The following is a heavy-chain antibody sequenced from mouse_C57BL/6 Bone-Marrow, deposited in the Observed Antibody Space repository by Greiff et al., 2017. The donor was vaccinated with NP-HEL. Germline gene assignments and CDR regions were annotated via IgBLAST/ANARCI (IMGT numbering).Heavy chain of an antibody. Sequence: QVQLKESGAELARPGASVKLSCKASGYTFTSYGISWVKQRTGQGLEWIGEIYPRSGNTYYNEKFKGKATLTADKSSSTAYMELRSLTSEDSAVYFCAVWLLRPPWFAYWGQGTLVTVSA. D-gene: IGHD2-3*01. CDR1: GYTFTSYG. V-gene: IGHV1-81*01. CDR3: AVWLLRPPWFAY. J-gene: IGHJ3*01. CDR2: IYPRSGNT.